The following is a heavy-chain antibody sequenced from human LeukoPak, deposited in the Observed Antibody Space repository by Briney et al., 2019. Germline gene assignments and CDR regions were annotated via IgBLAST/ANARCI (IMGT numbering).Heavy chain of an antibody. D-gene: IGHD6-19*01. J-gene: IGHJ6*03. CDR2: ISPYNGNT. V-gene: IGHV1-18*01. CDR1: GYNFTNYS. CDR3: ARVIEGWSPLLSYSFYMDV. Sequence: GASVKVSCKTSGYNFTNYSVTWVRQAPGQGLEYVGWISPYNGNTNYALRLQGRLTLTTDTSTTTAYLDLRSLTSDDTAVYFCARVIEGWSPLLSYSFYMDVWGEGTTVTVSS.